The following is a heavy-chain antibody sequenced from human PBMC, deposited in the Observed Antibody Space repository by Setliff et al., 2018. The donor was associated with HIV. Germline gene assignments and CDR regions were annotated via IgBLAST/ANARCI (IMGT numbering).Heavy chain of an antibody. D-gene: IGHD3-22*01. CDR1: GYTFTGYY. J-gene: IGHJ4*02. V-gene: IGHV1-2*06. Sequence: ASVKVSCKASGYTFTGYYMHWVRQAPGQGLEWMGRINPNSGGTKYAQKFQGRVTMTRDTSISTAYMELSRLISDDTAVYYCARGSEGYSDSSGYYYPNYFDHWGQGTPVTVSS. CDR2: INPNSGGT. CDR3: ARGSEGYSDSSGYYYPNYFDH.